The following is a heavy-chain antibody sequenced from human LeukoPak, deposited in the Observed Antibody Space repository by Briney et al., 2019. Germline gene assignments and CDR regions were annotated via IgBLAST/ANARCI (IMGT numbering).Heavy chain of an antibody. J-gene: IGHJ4*02. CDR3: ARDIPYRDYPPFDY. V-gene: IGHV3-21*01. CDR1: GFTFSSYS. D-gene: IGHD4-17*01. CDR2: ISSSSSYI. Sequence: GGSLRLSCAASGFTFSSYSMNWVRQAPGKGLEWVSSISSSSSYIYYADSVKGRFTISRDNAKNSLYLQMNSLRAEDTAVYYCARDIPYRDYPPFDYWGQGTLVTVSS.